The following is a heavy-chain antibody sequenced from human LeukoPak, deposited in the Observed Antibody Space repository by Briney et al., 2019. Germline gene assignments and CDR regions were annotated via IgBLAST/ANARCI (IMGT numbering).Heavy chain of an antibody. J-gene: IGHJ3*02. V-gene: IGHV4-38-2*02. Sequence: ASETLSLTCIVTGYSITSGFYWGWVRQPPGKGLEWIGSIYETGSTFYNPSLKSRVTISVDTSKNQFSLKLRSVTAADTAVYYCARDATTGTTQNAFDIWGQGTMVTVSS. CDR3: ARDATTGTTQNAFDI. D-gene: IGHD1-1*01. CDR2: IYETGST. CDR1: GYSITSGFY.